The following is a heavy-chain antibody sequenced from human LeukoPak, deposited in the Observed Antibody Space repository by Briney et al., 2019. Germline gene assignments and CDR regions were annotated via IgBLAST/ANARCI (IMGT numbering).Heavy chain of an antibody. V-gene: IGHV1-2*06. CDR2: INPNSGGT. J-gene: IGHJ6*03. CDR3: ARDTTLGVYYMDV. CDR1: GYTFTGYY. D-gene: IGHD2-8*01. Sequence: GASVKVSCKASGYTFTGYYMHWVRQAPGQGPEWMGRINPNSGGTNYAQKFQGRVTMTRDTSISTAYMELSRLRSDDTAVYYCARDTTLGVYYMDVWGKGTTVTVSS.